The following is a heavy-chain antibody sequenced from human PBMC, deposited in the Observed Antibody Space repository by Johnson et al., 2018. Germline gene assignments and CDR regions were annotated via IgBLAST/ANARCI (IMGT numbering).Heavy chain of an antibody. V-gene: IGHV3-73*01. CDR2: IRSKANNYAT. CDR1: GFTFSGSA. J-gene: IGHJ6*02. CDR3: KRLIV. Sequence: VQLVESGGGLVQPGGSLKLSCAASGFTFSGSALHWVRPASGKGLAWVGRIRSKANNYATAYAASVKGRFTISRDDSKNTAYLQMKSLKTEDTAVYYCKRLIVWGQGNTGTVSS.